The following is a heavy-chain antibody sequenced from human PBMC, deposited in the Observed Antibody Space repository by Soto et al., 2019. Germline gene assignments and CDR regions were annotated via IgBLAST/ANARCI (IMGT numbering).Heavy chain of an antibody. CDR2: VHAGNGNT. Sequence: GASVKVSCKASGYTFTSYAMHWVRQAPGQRLEWMGWVHAGNGNTKYSQKFQGRVTITRDTSASTAYMELSSLRSEDTAVYYCAGTPPTTTYYYYYMDVWGKGTTVTVSS. D-gene: IGHD1-1*01. V-gene: IGHV1-3*01. CDR1: GYTFTSYA. CDR3: AGTPPTTTYYYYYMDV. J-gene: IGHJ6*03.